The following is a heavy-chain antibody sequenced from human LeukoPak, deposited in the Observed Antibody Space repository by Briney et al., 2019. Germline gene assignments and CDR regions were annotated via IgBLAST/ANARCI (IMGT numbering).Heavy chain of an antibody. CDR3: ASLNNDYLFDFEN. D-gene: IGHD4-11*01. Sequence: SETLSLTCAVYGGSFSGYYWSWIHQPPGKGLEWIGEINHSGSTNYNPSLKSRVTISVDTSKNQFSLKLSSVTAADTAVYYCASLNNDYLFDFENWGQGTLVTVSS. CDR1: GGSFSGYY. V-gene: IGHV4-34*01. J-gene: IGHJ4*02. CDR2: INHSGST.